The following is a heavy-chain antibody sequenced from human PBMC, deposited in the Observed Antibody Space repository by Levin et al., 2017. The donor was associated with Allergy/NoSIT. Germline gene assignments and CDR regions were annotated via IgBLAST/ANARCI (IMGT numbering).Heavy chain of an antibody. Sequence: ESLKISCAASGFTFSSYSMNWVRQAPGKGLEWVSYISSSSSTIYYADSVKGRFTISRDNAKNSLYLQMNSLRAEDTAVYYCARYSNYAGADPGLDDYWGQGTLVTVSS. D-gene: IGHD4-11*01. CDR1: GFTFSSYS. V-gene: IGHV3-48*01. CDR3: ARYSNYAGADPGLDDY. CDR2: ISSSSSTI. J-gene: IGHJ4*02.